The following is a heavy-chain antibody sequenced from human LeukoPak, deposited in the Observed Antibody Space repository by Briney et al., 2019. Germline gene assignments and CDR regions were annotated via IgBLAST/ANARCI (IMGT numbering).Heavy chain of an antibody. V-gene: IGHV4-39*06. CDR3: AGLGAIAGASANPDH. D-gene: IGHD4/OR15-4a*01. Sequence: SETLSLTCTVPGGSISTSSYYSGCVRQPPGRGLEWIANIFYSGSTYYSPSLKTRVTISLDTTKNQFPLKLSSVTAAATAAYYCAGLGAIAGASANPDHWGQGTLVTVSS. J-gene: IGHJ4*02. CDR2: IFYSGST. CDR1: GGSISTSSYY.